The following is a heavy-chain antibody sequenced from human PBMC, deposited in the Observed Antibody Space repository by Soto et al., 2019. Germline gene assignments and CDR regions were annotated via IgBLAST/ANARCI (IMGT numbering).Heavy chain of an antibody. CDR1: GYTFTSYG. CDR3: ARDYDDFEYFQH. CDR2: ISAYNGNT. V-gene: IGHV1-18*01. D-gene: IGHD4-17*01. Sequence: ASGKVSCKASGYTFTSYGISWVRQAPGQGLEWMGWISAYNGNTNYAQKLQGRVTMTTDTSTSTAYMELRSLRSDDTAVYYCARDYDDFEYFQHWGQGTQVTVSS. J-gene: IGHJ1*01.